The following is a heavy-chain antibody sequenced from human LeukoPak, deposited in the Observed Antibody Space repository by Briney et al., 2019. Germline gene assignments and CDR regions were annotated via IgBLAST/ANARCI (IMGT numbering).Heavy chain of an antibody. J-gene: IGHJ1*01. CDR2: IETGGRT. D-gene: IGHD4-17*01. CDR3: AREGHENGDPRVF. CDR1: GLIFSNYA. Sequence: GRSLRLSCAASGLIFSNYAMNWVRQAPGKGLEWVSLIETGGRTYYADSVKGRFTISRDNAKNSVYLEMNSLRDEDTAVYYCAREGHENGDPRVFRGQGTLVTVSS. V-gene: IGHV3-69-1*01.